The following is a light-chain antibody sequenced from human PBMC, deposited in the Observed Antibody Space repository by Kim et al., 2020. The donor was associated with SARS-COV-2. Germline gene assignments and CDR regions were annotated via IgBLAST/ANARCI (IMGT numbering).Light chain of an antibody. J-gene: IGKJ4*01. CDR3: KQYSHWPLT. CDR1: QSVSSN. Sequence: EIVMTQSPATLSVSPGERATLSCRASQSVSSNLAWYQQKPGQAPRLLIYGASTRATGNPGRFSGSGSGTEFTLTISSLQSEDFAVYYCKQYSHWPLTFGGGTKVDIK. CDR2: GAS. V-gene: IGKV3-15*01.